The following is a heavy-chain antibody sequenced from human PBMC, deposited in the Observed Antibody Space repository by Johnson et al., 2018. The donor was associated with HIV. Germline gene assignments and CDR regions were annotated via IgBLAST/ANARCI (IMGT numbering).Heavy chain of an antibody. CDR1: GFIFSNYN. V-gene: IGHV3-11*01. CDR3: VKGFRRYLKFGGGLLDAFDL. D-gene: IGHD3-9*01. Sequence: VQLVESGGDLVKPRGSLRLSCKVSGFIFSNYNMAWIRQSPGKGLECLSYITSSGSSVYYVDSVKGRVTISRDTAKNSLYLQMNSLRPEDTAFYHCVKGFRRYLKFGGGLLDAFDLWGQGTMVTVSS. J-gene: IGHJ3*01. CDR2: ITSSGSSV.